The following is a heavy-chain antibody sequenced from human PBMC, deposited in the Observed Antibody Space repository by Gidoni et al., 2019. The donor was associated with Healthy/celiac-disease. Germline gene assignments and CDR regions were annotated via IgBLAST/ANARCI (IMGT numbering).Heavy chain of an antibody. V-gene: IGHV3-7*05. CDR1: RFTFSRYW. CDR2: IKQDGSEK. D-gene: IGHD5-12*01. Sequence: EVQLVESGGGWVQPGGSLRLSCAASRFTFSRYWMSWVSQAPGKGLERVANIKQDGSEKYYVDSVKGRFTISRDNAKNSLYLQMNSLRAEDTAVYYCARDISGYYYPGWYFDLCGRGTLVTVSS. J-gene: IGHJ2*01. CDR3: ARDISGYYYPGWYFDL.